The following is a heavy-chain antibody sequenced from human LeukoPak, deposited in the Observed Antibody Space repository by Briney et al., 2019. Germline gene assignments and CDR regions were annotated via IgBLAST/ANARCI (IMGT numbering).Heavy chain of an antibody. J-gene: IGHJ4*02. CDR3: AKGAQYDFWTGYTLEYFDV. D-gene: IGHD3-3*01. Sequence: GGSLRLSCVASGFTFSSYAMSWVRQAPGKGLEWVSAISGSGDSTYYSDSVKGRFTISRDNSKNTLYVQMNSLRAEDTAVYYCAKGAQYDFWTGYTLEYFDVWGKGTLVAVSS. CDR2: ISGSGDST. CDR1: GFTFSSYA. V-gene: IGHV3-23*01.